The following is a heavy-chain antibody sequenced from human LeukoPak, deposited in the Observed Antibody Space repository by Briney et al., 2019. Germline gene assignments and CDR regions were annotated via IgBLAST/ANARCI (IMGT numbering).Heavy chain of an antibody. V-gene: IGHV3-23*01. CDR2: ISTSGDFT. CDR3: AGCSGGSCYSRGKYGVDV. Sequence: GGSLRLSCATSGFTFSSYAMNWVRQAPGKGLECVSFISTSGDFTYYAASMKGRFTVSRDNSKNTLYLQMNSLRADDTAVYYCAGCSGGSCYSRGKYGVDVWGQGTTVIVS. CDR1: GFTFSSYA. J-gene: IGHJ6*02. D-gene: IGHD2-15*01.